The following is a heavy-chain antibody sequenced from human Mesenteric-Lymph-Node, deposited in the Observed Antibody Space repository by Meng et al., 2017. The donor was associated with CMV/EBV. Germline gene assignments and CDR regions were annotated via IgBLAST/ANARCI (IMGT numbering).Heavy chain of an antibody. CDR2: INSGGSSA. J-gene: IGHJ4*02. CDR1: GFTLNNYW. V-gene: IGHV3-74*01. CDR3: ARSEYSSSKFDS. D-gene: IGHD6-6*01. Sequence: GESLKISCAASGFTLNNYWMHWVRQAPGKGLVWVSRINSGGSSATYADSVTGRFTISRDNAKNTLYLQMNSLRAEDTAVYYCARSEYSSSKFDSWGQGTLVTVSS.